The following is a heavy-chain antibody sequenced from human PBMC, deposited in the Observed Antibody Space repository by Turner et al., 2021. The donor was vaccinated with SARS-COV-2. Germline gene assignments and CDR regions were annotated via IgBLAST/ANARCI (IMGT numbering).Heavy chain of an antibody. V-gene: IGHV3-21*01. J-gene: IGHJ4*02. Sequence: EVQLVESGGGLVKPGGSLGLSCPASGFTFSSYSMNWVRQAPGKGLAWGSSISSSSRYIYYADSVKGRFTISRDNAKNSLYLQMNSLRAEDTAVYYCARDSFGYYDSSGYYLGGFDYWGQGTLVTVSS. CDR3: ARDSFGYYDSSGYYLGGFDY. D-gene: IGHD3-22*01. CDR1: GFTFSSYS. CDR2: ISSSSRYI.